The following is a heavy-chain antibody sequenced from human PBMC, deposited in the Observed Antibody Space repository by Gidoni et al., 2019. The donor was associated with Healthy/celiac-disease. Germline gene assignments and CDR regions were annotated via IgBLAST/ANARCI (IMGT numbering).Heavy chain of an antibody. D-gene: IGHD3-10*01. J-gene: IGHJ6*02. V-gene: IGHV3-33*01. CDR3: ARSTTSGIWFGANYGMDV. Sequence: ADSVKGRFTISRDNSKNTLYLQLNSLRAEDTAVYYCARSTTSGIWFGANYGMDVWGQGTTVTVSS.